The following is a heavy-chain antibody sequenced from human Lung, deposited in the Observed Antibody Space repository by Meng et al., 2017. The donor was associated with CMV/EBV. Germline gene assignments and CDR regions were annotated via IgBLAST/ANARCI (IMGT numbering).Heavy chain of an antibody. D-gene: IGHD3-10*01. CDR1: GDSITNHNW. Sequence: HVQLRASGPALVKPSETLSLTCAVSGDSITNHNWCAWVRQPPGKGLEWIGEIPHRGSSAYNPSLKSRVSMSIDKSKNQFSLKLTSVTAADTAVYHCLRRSGGSVWGQGTLVTVSS. CDR2: IPHRGSS. J-gene: IGHJ1*01. CDR3: LRRSGGSV. V-gene: IGHV4-4*02.